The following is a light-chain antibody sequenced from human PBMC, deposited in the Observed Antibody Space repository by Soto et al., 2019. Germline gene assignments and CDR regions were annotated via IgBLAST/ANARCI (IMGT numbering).Light chain of an antibody. V-gene: IGKV3-15*01. J-gene: IGKJ1*01. CDR2: GSS. CDR1: QSVSSS. CDR3: QQYNNWPRT. Sequence: EILMTQSPATLSVSPGERATLSCRAGQSVSSSLAWYQQKPGQAPRLLIYGSSTRATSIQARFSGSGSGTDFTLTISSLQSEDFAVYYCQQYNNWPRTFGQGTKVEI.